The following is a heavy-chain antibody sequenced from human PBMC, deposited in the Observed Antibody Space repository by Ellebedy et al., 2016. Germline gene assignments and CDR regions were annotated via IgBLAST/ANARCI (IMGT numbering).Heavy chain of an antibody. Sequence: GESLKISXAASGFTFSSSAMTWVRQAPGKGLEWVSGISGSGSGTDYADSVKGRFTISRDNSKNTLYLQMNSLRAEDTAIYYCTRDPRYSGTYSGAMDVWGKGTTVTVSS. D-gene: IGHD1-26*01. V-gene: IGHV3-23*01. CDR3: TRDPRYSGTYSGAMDV. CDR1: GFTFSSSA. CDR2: ISGSGSGT. J-gene: IGHJ6*03.